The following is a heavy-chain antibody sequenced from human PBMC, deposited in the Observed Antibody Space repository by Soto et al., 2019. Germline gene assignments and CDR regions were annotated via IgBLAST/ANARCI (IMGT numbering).Heavy chain of an antibody. CDR3: ARDAAVPGESDRFDY. J-gene: IGHJ4*02. CDR2: AYHNGLT. CDR1: GDSVTSNVW. Sequence: LSLTCAVSGDSVTSNVWWSWVRQPPGKGLEWIGEAYHNGLTDYNPSLKSRVTMSVVTSKNEFSLKLTSLTAADTAIYYCARDAAVPGESDRFDYWGQGTLVTVSS. D-gene: IGHD6-19*01. V-gene: IGHV4-4*02.